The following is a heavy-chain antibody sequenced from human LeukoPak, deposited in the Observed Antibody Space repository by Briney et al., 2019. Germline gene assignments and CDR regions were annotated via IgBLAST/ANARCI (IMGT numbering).Heavy chain of an antibody. CDR3: ARDGDPYYYGSGSYFDY. CDR1: GFTFSSYG. D-gene: IGHD3-10*01. V-gene: IGHV3-33*01. J-gene: IGHJ4*02. CDR2: IWYDGSNK. Sequence: GGSLRLSCAASGFTFSSYGMHWVRQAPGKGLEWVAVIWYDGSNKYYADSVKGRFTISRDNSKNTLYLQMNSLRAEDTAVYYCARDGDPYYYGSGSYFDYWGQGTLVTVSS.